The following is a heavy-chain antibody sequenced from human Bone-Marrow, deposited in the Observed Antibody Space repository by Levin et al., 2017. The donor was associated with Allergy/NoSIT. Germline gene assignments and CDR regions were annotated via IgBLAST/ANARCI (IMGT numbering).Heavy chain of an antibody. CDR2: INGGGGNT. Sequence: AGGSLRLSCAASGFTFSSYAMNWVRQAPGKGLEWVSAINGGGGNTYYADSVQGRFTISRDNSKNTLYLQMNSLRAEDTAVYYCANLPGYSSSWYEGRYEGINNWGQGTLVTVSS. CDR1: GFTFSSYA. J-gene: IGHJ4*02. D-gene: IGHD6-13*01. CDR3: ANLPGYSSSWYEGRYEGINN. V-gene: IGHV3-23*01.